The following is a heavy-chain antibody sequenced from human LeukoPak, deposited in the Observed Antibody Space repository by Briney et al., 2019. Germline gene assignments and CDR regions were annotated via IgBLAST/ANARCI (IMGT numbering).Heavy chain of an antibody. J-gene: IGHJ4*02. V-gene: IGHV1-24*01. CDR3: ATLTPRYYYDSSGYYRLSFDY. D-gene: IGHD3-22*01. CDR2: FDPEDGET. CDR1: GYTLTELS. Sequence: GASVKVSCKVSGYTLTELSMHWVRQAPGKGLEWMGGFDPEDGETIYAQKFQGRVTMTEDTSTDTAYMELSSLRSEDTAVYYCATLTPRYYYDSSGYYRLSFDYWGQGTLVTVSS.